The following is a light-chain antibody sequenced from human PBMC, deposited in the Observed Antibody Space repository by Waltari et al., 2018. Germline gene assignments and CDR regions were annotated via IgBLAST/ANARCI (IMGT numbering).Light chain of an antibody. CDR1: QSISKY. V-gene: IGKV4-1*01. Sequence: EIMLTQSPGTLSLSPGERATLSCRASQSISKYLAWYQQKPGQPPKLLIYWASTRESGVPDRFSGSGSGTDFTLTISSLQAEDVAVYYCQQYYSTPPRTFGQGTKVEIK. CDR3: QQYYSTPPRT. CDR2: WAS. J-gene: IGKJ1*01.